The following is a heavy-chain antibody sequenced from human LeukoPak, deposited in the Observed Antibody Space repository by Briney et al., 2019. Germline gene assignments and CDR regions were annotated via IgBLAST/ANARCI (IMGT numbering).Heavy chain of an antibody. CDR2: ISSPGTSI. Sequence: GVSLRLSCAASGFTFSDYYMGWIRQAPGKGLEWVSYISSPGTSIFYADSVKGRFTVSRDNTKNSLFLQMNSLRVEDTAVYYCARVSPYYYGAGPYYVIYWGQGTLVTVSS. CDR3: ARVSPYYYGAGPYYVIY. CDR1: GFTFSDYY. J-gene: IGHJ4*02. V-gene: IGHV3-11*01. D-gene: IGHD3-10*01.